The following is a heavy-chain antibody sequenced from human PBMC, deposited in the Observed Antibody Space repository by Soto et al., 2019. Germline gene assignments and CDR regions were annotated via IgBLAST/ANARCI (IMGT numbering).Heavy chain of an antibody. Sequence: VASVKVSCKASGYTFTGYYMHWVRQAPGQGPEWMGWINPNSGGTNYAQKFQGRVTMTRDTSISTAYMELSRLRSDDTAVYYCARFGELFEYYFDYWGQGTLVTVSS. J-gene: IGHJ4*02. D-gene: IGHD3-10*01. CDR2: INPNSGGT. CDR1: GYTFTGYY. CDR3: ARFGELFEYYFDY. V-gene: IGHV1-2*02.